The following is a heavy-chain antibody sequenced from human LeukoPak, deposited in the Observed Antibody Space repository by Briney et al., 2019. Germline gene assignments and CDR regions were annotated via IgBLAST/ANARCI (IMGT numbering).Heavy chain of an antibody. CDR3: TRESGSYHGNDF. D-gene: IGHD1-26*01. Sequence: ASVKVSCKASEYTFTGYYMHWVRQAPGQGLEWMGRINPNNGGTNYAQKFQGRVTMTGDTSISTAYMELSSLRSDDTAVYHCTRESGSYHGNDFWGQGTLVTVSS. CDR2: INPNNGGT. V-gene: IGHV1-2*06. CDR1: EYTFTGYY. J-gene: IGHJ4*02.